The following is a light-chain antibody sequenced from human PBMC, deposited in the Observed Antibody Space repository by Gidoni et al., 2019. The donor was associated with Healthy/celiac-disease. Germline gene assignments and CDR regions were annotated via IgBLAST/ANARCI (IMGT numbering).Light chain of an antibody. J-gene: IGKJ2*01. Sequence: DIQMTQSPSSLSASVGDRVTITCRVSQSISSYLNWYQQKPGKAPKLLIYASSSLQSGVPSRFSGSGSGTDFTLTISSLQPEDFATYDCQQSYSTPQTCGQGTKLEIK. CDR2: ASS. V-gene: IGKV1-39*01. CDR1: QSISSY. CDR3: QQSYSTPQT.